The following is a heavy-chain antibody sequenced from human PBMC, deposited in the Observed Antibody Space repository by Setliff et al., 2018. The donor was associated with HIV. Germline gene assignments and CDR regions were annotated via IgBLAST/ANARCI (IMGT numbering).Heavy chain of an antibody. J-gene: IGHJ4*02. CDR1: GFTFSDDY. Sequence: GSLRLSCAASGFTFSDDYMSWIRQIPGKGLEWVSYISGSGSVIFYADSVKGRFTISRDNAKNSLSLQMNSLRPEDTALYYCAKDHLTSTYYGSGRPYYYFDYWGQGTLVTVSS. CDR2: ISGSGSVI. CDR3: AKDHLTSTYYGSGRPYYYFDY. D-gene: IGHD3-10*01. V-gene: IGHV3-11*01.